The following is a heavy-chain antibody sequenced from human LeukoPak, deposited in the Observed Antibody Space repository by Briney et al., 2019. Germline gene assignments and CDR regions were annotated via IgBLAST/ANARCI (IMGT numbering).Heavy chain of an antibody. D-gene: IGHD1-26*01. V-gene: IGHV4-59*11. CDR2: IYYRGST. Sequence: SETLSLTCTVSGGSISSHYWSWIRQPPGKGLEWIGCIYYRGSTNYNPSLKSRVTISVDTSKNQFSLKLSSVTAADTAVYYCARAGRSGSHSYYFDYWGQGTLVTVSS. J-gene: IGHJ4*02. CDR3: ARAGRSGSHSYYFDY. CDR1: GGSISSHY.